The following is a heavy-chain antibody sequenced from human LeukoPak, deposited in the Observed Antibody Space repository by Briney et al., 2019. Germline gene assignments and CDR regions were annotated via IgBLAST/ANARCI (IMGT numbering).Heavy chain of an antibody. CDR3: TTLTMIIGTHFDY. CDR2: IKSKTDGGTT. D-gene: IGHD3-22*01. CDR1: GFTFSNAW. V-gene: IGHV3-15*01. Sequence: PGGSLRLSCAASGFTFSNAWMNWVRQAPGKGLEWVGRIKSKTDGGTTDYSAPVKGRFIISRDDSKNTLYLQMNSLKSEDTAIYYYTTLTMIIGTHFDYWGQGTLVTVSS. J-gene: IGHJ4*02.